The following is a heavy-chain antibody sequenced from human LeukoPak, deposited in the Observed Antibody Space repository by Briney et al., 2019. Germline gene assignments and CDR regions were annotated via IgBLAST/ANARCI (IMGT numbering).Heavy chain of an antibody. V-gene: IGHV1-24*01. D-gene: IGHD1-26*01. CDR3: ATLLGETHFFDY. J-gene: IGHJ4*02. CDR2: FDPEDGET. Sequence: GASVKVSCKVSGTYTLIELSMHWVRRAPGKGLEWMGGFDPEDGETIYAQKFKGRVTMTEDTSTDTAYMDLSSLRSEDTAVYYCATLLGETHFFDYWGQGTLVTVSS. CDR1: GTYTLIELS.